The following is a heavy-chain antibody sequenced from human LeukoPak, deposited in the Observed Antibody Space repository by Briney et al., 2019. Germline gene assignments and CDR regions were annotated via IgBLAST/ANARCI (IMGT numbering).Heavy chain of an antibody. CDR2: ISSNGGST. CDR1: GFTFSSYA. V-gene: IGHV3-64D*09. CDR3: VKAYYDFWSAYANWFDP. Sequence: GGSLRLSCAASGFTFSSYAMHWVRQAPGKGLEHVSVISSNGGSTYYADSVKGRFTISRDNSKNTLYLQMSSLRAEDTAVYYCVKAYYDFWSAYANWFDPWGQGTLVTASS. D-gene: IGHD3-3*01. J-gene: IGHJ5*02.